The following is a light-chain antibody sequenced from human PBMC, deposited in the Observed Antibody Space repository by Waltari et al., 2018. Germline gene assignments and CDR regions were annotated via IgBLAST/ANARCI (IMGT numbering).Light chain of an antibody. Sequence: DVVLTQSPLSLRVPIGQPTSISCKSSQSLVHSDGNTYLAWFQQRPGQSPRRLIYKVSNRESGVPDRFSASGSGTDFTLKISRVEAEDVGVYYCMQGTHWPLTFGGGTKVEIK. V-gene: IGKV2-30*02. CDR3: MQGTHWPLT. CDR1: QSLVHSDGNTY. J-gene: IGKJ4*01. CDR2: KVS.